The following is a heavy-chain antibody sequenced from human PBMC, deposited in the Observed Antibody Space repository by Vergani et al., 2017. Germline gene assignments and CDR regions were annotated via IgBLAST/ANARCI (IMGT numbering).Heavy chain of an antibody. CDR3: ARDHSSSWNDYYCYMDG. D-gene: IGHD6-6*01. CDR1: GGTFSSYA. J-gene: IGHJ6*03. V-gene: IGHV1-69*01. Sequence: QVQLVQSGAEVKKPGSSVKVSCKASGGTFSSYAISWVRQAPGQGLEWMGGIIPIFGTANYAQKFQGRVTITADESTSTAYMELSSLGSEDTAVYSCARDHSSSWNDYYCYMDGWGKGIAVTVSS. CDR2: IIPIFGTA.